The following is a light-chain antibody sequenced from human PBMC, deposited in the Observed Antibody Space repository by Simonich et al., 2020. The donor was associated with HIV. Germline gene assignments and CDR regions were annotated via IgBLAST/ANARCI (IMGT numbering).Light chain of an antibody. CDR2: DVS. J-gene: IGLJ2*01. CDR1: SSDVGGYSY. CDR3: SSYTSSSTLV. V-gene: IGLV2-11*01. Sequence: QSALTQPRSVSGSPGQSVTISCTGTSSDVGGYSYVSWYQQHPGKAPKLMIYDVSKRPSGVSNRFSGSKSGNTASLTISGLQAEDEADYYCSSYTSSSTLVFGGGTKLTVL.